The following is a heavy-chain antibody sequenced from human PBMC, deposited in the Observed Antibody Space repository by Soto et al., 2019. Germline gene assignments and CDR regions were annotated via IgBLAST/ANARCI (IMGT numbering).Heavy chain of an antibody. CDR3: ARDRRDIVVVPAAHLHYYYYGMDV. CDR1: GFTFSSYA. CDR2: ISYDGSNK. V-gene: IGHV3-30-3*01. J-gene: IGHJ6*02. Sequence: GGSLRLSCAASGFTFSSYAMHWVRQAPGKGLEWVAVISYDGSNKYYADSVKGRFTISRDNSKNTLYLQMNSLRAEDTAVYYCARDRRDIVVVPAAHLHYYYYGMDVWGQRTTVTVPS. D-gene: IGHD2-2*01.